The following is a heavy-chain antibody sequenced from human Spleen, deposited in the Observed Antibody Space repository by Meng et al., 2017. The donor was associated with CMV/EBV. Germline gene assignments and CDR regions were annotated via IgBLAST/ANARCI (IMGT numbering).Heavy chain of an antibody. D-gene: IGHD2-2*03. J-gene: IGHJ6*02. CDR1: GFTFSSYA. Sequence: GESLKISCVVSGFTFSSYAMHWVRQAPGKGLEWVAVISYDGDRKEHAESVKGRLTISRDNSRNTLYLQMNSLRVEDTAVYYCARALIVGRWIFDPLPPKQYYGMDVWGQGTTVTVSS. V-gene: IGHV3-30-3*01. CDR3: ARALIVGRWIFDPLPPKQYYGMDV. CDR2: ISYDGDRK.